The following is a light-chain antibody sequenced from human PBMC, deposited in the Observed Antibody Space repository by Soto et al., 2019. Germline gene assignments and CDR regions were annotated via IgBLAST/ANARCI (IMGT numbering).Light chain of an antibody. V-gene: IGLV1-44*01. Sequence: QSVLTQPPSASGTPGQRVTISCSGSSSNIGSNTVNWYQQLPGTAPKLLIYSSNQRPSGVPDRFSGSNSGTAASLAISGLQPEDEADYYCAAWDDSLNGVVFGGGTKLTVL. CDR3: AAWDDSLNGVV. CDR2: SSN. CDR1: SSNIGSNT. J-gene: IGLJ2*01.